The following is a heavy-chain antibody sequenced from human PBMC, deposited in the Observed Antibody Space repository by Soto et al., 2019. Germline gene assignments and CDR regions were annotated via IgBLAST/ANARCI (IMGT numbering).Heavy chain of an antibody. CDR2: FDPEDGET. CDR3: ATDLYAVARDSSGYYKDV. D-gene: IGHD3-22*01. Sequence: ASVKVSCKVSGYTLTELSMHWVRQAPGKGLEWMRGFDPEDGETIYAQKFQGRVTMTEDTSTDTAYMELSSLRSEDTAVYYCATDLYAVARDSSGYYKDVWGQGTTVTVSS. V-gene: IGHV1-24*01. CDR1: GYTLTELS. J-gene: IGHJ6*02.